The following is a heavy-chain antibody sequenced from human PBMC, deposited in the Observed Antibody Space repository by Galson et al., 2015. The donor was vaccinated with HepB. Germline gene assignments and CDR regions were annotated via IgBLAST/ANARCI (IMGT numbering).Heavy chain of an antibody. Sequence: QSGAEVKKSGESLKISCKGSGYYFPTWWIGWVRQRPGKGLEWMGIIFPDDSDTRYSPSFQGQVTMSADRSINTAYLQWSSLKASDTAMYYGARRRFDSSTTYNFDYWGPGTLVTVSS. D-gene: IGHD2/OR15-2a*01. CDR2: IFPDDSDT. CDR3: ARRRFDSSTTYNFDY. V-gene: IGHV5-51*03. J-gene: IGHJ4*02. CDR1: GYYFPTWW.